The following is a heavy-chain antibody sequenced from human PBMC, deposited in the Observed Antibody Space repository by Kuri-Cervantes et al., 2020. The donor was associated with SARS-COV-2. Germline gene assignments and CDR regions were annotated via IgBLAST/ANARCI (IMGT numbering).Heavy chain of an antibody. CDR2: IWYDGRNT. V-gene: IGHV3-33*08. CDR3: ARNHSMDV. J-gene: IGHJ6*03. Sequence: GGSLRLSCASSGFTFSDYDMHWVRQAPGKGLEWVAVIWYDGRNTYYTGSVKGRFTISRDNSKNMLYLEVNSLRAEDTAVYYCARNHSMDVWAQGPRSPSP. CDR1: GFTFSDYD.